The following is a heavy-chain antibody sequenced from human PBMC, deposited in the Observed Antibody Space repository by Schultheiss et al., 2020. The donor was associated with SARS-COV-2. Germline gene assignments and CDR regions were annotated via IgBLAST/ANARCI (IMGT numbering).Heavy chain of an antibody. Sequence: GESLKISCAASGFTFSSYSMNWVRQAPGKGLEWVSYISSSSSTIYYADSVKGRFTISRDNAKNSLYLQMNSLRAEDTAVYYCARDGRIAAAGPLFDYWGQGTLVTVSS. D-gene: IGHD6-13*01. V-gene: IGHV3-48*04. CDR3: ARDGRIAAAGPLFDY. J-gene: IGHJ4*02. CDR1: GFTFSSYS. CDR2: ISSSSSTI.